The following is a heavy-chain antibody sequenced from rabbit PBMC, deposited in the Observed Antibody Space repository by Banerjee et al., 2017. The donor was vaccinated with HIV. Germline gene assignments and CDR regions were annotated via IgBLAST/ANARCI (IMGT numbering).Heavy chain of an antibody. V-gene: IGHV1S45*01. J-gene: IGHJ4*01. CDR2: INDITSDTT. CDR1: GFSFSSSYW. Sequence: QEQVEESGGDLVKPEGSLTLTCTASGFSFSSSYWICWVRQAPGKGLEWIACINDITSDTTYYASWAKGRFTISKTSSTTVTLQMTSLTAADTATYFCASYYSDGYAGDAYATGGYYFNLWGQGTLVTVS. D-gene: IGHD6-1*01. CDR3: ASYYSDGYAGDAYATGGYYFNL.